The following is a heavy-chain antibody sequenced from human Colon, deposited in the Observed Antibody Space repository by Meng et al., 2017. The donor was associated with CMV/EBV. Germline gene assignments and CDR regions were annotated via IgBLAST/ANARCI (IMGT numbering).Heavy chain of an antibody. CDR3: VKDSARVVPDAIRGYFDY. CDR2: ISGSGGST. V-gene: IGHV3-23*01. Sequence: GESLKISCAASGFTFSSYGMSWVRQAPGKGLEWVSAISGSGGSTYYADSVKGRFIISRDNSKNTLYLQMNSLRAEDTAVYYCVKDSARVVPDAIRGYFDYWGQGTLVTVSS. CDR1: GFTFSSYG. D-gene: IGHD2-2*01. J-gene: IGHJ4*02.